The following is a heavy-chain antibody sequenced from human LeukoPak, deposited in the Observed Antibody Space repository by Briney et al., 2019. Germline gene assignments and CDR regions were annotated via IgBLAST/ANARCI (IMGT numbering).Heavy chain of an antibody. J-gene: IGHJ6*03. V-gene: IGHV4-39*01. CDR1: GGSISSSSYY. CDR3: ARHNDQQLVGGPYYYDYYMDV. Sequence: PSETLSLTCTVSGGSISSSSYYWGWIRQPPGKGLEWIGSIYYRGSTYYNPSLKSRVTISVDTSKNQFSLKLSSVTAADTAVYYCARHNDQQLVGGPYYYDYYMDVWGKGTTVTVSS. CDR2: IYYRGST. D-gene: IGHD6-6*01.